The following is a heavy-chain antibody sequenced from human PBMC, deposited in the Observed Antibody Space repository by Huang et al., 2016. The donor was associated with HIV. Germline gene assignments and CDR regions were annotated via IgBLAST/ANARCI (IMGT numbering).Heavy chain of an antibody. D-gene: IGHD3-22*01. Sequence: QVQLQQWGAELLKPSETLSLTCAVSGGSFSGHYWTWIRQPPGRGREWIGEIRDSGRTTYNPSRKSRVTISGDTSQSQFSLKLNSVTAADTAIYYCARMFKYDSGGYWGNDAFDIWGQGTMVTVSS. J-gene: IGHJ3*02. CDR1: GGSFSGHY. CDR2: IRDSGRT. CDR3: ARMFKYDSGGYWGNDAFDI. V-gene: IGHV4-34*02.